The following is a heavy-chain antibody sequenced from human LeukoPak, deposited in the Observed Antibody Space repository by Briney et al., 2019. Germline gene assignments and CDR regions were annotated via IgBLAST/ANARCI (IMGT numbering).Heavy chain of an antibody. Sequence: PSETLSLTCTVSGGSISSYYWSWIRQPPGKGLEWIGYSGSTNYNPSLKSRVTISVGTSKNQFSLKLSSVTAADTAVYYCARERLYYYDDWGQGTLVTVSS. D-gene: IGHD2-21*02. J-gene: IGHJ4*02. V-gene: IGHV4-59*01. CDR1: GGSISSYY. CDR3: ARERLYYYDD. CDR2: SGST.